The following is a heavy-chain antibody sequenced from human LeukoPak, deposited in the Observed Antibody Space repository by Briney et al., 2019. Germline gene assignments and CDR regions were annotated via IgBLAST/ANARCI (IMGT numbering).Heavy chain of an antibody. CDR1: GYTFGRYA. CDR3: AKGRTNRSDVDAFEI. V-gene: IGHV3-23*01. J-gene: IGHJ3*02. Sequence: GGSLRLSCAASGYTFGRYAMSWVRQAPGKGLELVSAISGSGRNTYYEDSIKGRFRISSDSSKSTVHLQMNSLRAEDTAVYYCAKGRTNRSDVDAFEIWGQGTMVTVSS. CDR2: ISGSGRNT. D-gene: IGHD1-26*01.